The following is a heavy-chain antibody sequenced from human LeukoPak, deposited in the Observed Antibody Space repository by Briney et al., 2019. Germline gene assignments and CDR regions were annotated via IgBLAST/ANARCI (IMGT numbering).Heavy chain of an antibody. CDR2: INSDGSWT. V-gene: IGHV3-74*01. CDR3: VSFYETY. J-gene: IGHJ4*02. Sequence: GGSLRLSCAASGRYWMHWVRQAPGKGLVWVSHINSDGSWTSYADSVKGRFSISKDNAKNTVYLQMSNLRVEDTAVYYCVSFYETYWGRGTLVTVSS. CDR1: GRYW. D-gene: IGHD2/OR15-2a*01.